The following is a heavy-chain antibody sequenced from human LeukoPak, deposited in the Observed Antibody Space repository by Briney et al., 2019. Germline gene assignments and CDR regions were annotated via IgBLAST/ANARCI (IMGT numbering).Heavy chain of an antibody. CDR3: AKGKITMPYYFDY. J-gene: IGHJ4*02. D-gene: IGHD3-10*01. Sequence: GGSLRLSCAASGFTVSSNYMSWVRQAPGKGLEWVSVIYSGGSTYYADSVKGRFTISRDNSKNTLYLQMNSLRAEDTAVYYCAKGKITMPYYFDYWGQGTLVTVSS. CDR1: GFTVSSNY. CDR2: IYSGGST. V-gene: IGHV3-53*01.